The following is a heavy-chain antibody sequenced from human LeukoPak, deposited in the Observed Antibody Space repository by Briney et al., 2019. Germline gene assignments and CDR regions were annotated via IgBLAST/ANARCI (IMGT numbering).Heavy chain of an antibody. Sequence: SETLSLTCAVSGGSISGSDWWSWVRQPPGKGLEWIGETRHDGYTNYNPSLKIRVTISVDKSKNQFSLNLHSVTAADTAVYYCAQSTASYRAHGYWGQGFLVTVSS. J-gene: IGHJ4*02. D-gene: IGHD2-8*02. V-gene: IGHV4-4*02. CDR2: TRHDGYT. CDR3: AQSTASYRAHGY. CDR1: GGSISGSDW.